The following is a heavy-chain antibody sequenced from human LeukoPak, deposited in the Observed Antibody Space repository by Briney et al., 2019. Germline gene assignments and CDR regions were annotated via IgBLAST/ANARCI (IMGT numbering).Heavy chain of an antibody. CDR2: IIPILGIA. CDR1: GGTFSSYA. J-gene: IGHJ4*02. Sequence: SVKVSCKASGGTFSSYAISWVRQAPGQGLEWMGRIIPILGIANYAQKFQGRVTITADKSTSTAYMELSSLRSEDTAVYYCARVVMGSSWYMRDYWGQGTLVTVSS. D-gene: IGHD6-13*01. V-gene: IGHV1-69*04. CDR3: ARVVMGSSWYMRDY.